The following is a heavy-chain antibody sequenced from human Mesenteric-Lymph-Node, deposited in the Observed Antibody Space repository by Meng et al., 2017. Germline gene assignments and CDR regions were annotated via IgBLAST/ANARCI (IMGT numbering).Heavy chain of an antibody. Sequence: EVQLVESGGGLVQPGGSLKLSCAASGFTFSDSGMHWVRQASGKGLEWVGRIRSRANNYATAYAASVKGRFTISRDDSKNTAYLQMNSLKTEDTAVYYCSMDGSNHFDYWGQGTTVTVSS. D-gene: IGHD5-24*01. CDR1: GFTFSDSG. CDR3: SMDGSNHFDY. CDR2: IRSRANNYAT. J-gene: IGHJ4*02. V-gene: IGHV3-73*01.